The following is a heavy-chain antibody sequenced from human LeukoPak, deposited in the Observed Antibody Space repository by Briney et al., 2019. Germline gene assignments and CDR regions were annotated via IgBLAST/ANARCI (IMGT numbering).Heavy chain of an antibody. CDR2: IYSGGTT. Sequence: GGSLRLSCAASGFSVSTNYMSWVRQAPGKGLEWVSVIYSGGTTYYADSVKDRFTISRDKSKNTLYLQMNSLRAEDTAVYYCATLPAAIDVYFDYWGQGTLVTVSS. CDR3: ATLPAAIDVYFDY. J-gene: IGHJ4*02. V-gene: IGHV3-66*01. CDR1: GFSVSTNY. D-gene: IGHD2-2*01.